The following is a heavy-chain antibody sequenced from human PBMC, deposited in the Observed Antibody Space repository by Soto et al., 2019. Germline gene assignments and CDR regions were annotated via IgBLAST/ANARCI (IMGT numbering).Heavy chain of an antibody. D-gene: IGHD3-22*01. CDR3: ARDTHYYYDSSGLDY. Sequence: SETLSLTCAVSGGSISSSNWWSWVRQPPGKGLEWIGEIYHSGSTNYNPSLKGRVTISVDKSKNQFSLKLSSVTAADTAVYYCARDTHYYYDSSGLDYWGQGTMVTVYS. J-gene: IGHJ4*02. CDR1: GGSISSSNW. V-gene: IGHV4-4*02. CDR2: IYHSGST.